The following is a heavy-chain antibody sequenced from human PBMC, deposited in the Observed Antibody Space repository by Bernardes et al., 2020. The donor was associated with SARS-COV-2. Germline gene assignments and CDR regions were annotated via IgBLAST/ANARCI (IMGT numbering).Heavy chain of an antibody. D-gene: IGHD3-3*01. CDR2: INHSGST. CDR3: ARRKISITIFGVVRNGMDV. J-gene: IGHJ6*02. Sequence: SETLSLTCAVYGGSFSGYYWNLIRQPPGKGLEWIGEINHSGSTNYNPSLKSRVTISVDTSKNQFYLKLSTVTAADTAVYYCARRKISITIFGVVRNGMDVWGQGTTVTVSS. CDR1: GGSFSGYY. V-gene: IGHV4-34*01.